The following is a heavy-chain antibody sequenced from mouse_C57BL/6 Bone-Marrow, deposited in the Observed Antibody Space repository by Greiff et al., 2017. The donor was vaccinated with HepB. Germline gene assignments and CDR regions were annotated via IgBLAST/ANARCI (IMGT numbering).Heavy chain of an antibody. V-gene: IGHV1-81*01. CDR2: IYPRSGNT. CDR3: ARRLRLRGGGPYAMDY. Sequence: QVQLKQSGAELARPGASVKLSCKASGYTFTSYGISWVKQRTGQGLEWIGEIYPRSGNTYYNEKFKGKATLTADKSSSTAYMELRSLTSEDSAVYFCARRLRLRGGGPYAMDYWGQGTSVTVSS. D-gene: IGHD3-2*02. J-gene: IGHJ4*01. CDR1: GYTFTSYG.